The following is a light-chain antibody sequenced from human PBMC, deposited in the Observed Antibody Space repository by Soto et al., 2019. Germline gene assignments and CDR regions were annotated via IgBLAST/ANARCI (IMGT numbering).Light chain of an antibody. V-gene: IGLV2-14*01. CDR1: SSDVGGYNY. Sequence: QSVLTQPASVSGSPGQSSTISCTGTSSDVGGYNYVSWYQQHPGKAPKLMIYEVSNRPSGVSNRFSGSKSGNTASLTISGLQAEDEADYYCSSYTSSSTLFVSGTGTKVTVL. CDR3: SSYTSSSTLFV. CDR2: EVS. J-gene: IGLJ1*01.